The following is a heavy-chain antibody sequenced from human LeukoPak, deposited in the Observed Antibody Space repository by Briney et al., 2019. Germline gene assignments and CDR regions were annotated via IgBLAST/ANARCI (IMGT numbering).Heavy chain of an antibody. D-gene: IGHD3-3*01. Sequence: GGSLRVSCAASGFTFGSYAMSWVRQAPGEGLEWVSAISGSGGSTYYADSVKGRFIISRDNSKNTLYLQMNGLRAEDTAVCYCAKGGYYDLWSGYYGDIFDYWGQGTLVTVSS. CDR2: ISGSGGST. J-gene: IGHJ4*02. CDR1: GFTFGSYA. V-gene: IGHV3-23*01. CDR3: AKGGYYDLWSGYYGDIFDY.